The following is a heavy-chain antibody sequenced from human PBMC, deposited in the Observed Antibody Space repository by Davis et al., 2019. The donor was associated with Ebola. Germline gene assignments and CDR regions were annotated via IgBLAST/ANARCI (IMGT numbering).Heavy chain of an antibody. CDR1: GASISSSSYY. Sequence: MPSETLSLTCIVSGASISSSSYYWGWIRQPPGKWLEWIGTISYSGSTYYNPSLNSRVTMSVDTSKNQFSLKLTSVTAADTAVYYCARGVNRACFDDWGQGTLVTVSS. D-gene: IGHD3-10*01. V-gene: IGHV4-39*01. CDR3: ARGVNRACFDD. J-gene: IGHJ4*02. CDR2: ISYSGST.